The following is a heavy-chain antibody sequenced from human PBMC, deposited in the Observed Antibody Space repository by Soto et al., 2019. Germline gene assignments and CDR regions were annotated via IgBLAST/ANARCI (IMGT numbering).Heavy chain of an antibody. CDR1: GYTFTSYY. CDR2: INPSGGST. J-gene: IGHJ6*02. V-gene: IGHV1-46*03. CDR3: ARAGSPTPYYYYYGMDV. Sequence: ASVKVSCKASGYTFTSYYMHWVRQAPGQGLEWMGIINPSGGSTTYAQKFQGRVTMTRDTSTSTVSMELSSLRSEDTAVYYCARAGSPTPYYYYYGMDVWGQGTTVTAS. D-gene: IGHD4-4*01.